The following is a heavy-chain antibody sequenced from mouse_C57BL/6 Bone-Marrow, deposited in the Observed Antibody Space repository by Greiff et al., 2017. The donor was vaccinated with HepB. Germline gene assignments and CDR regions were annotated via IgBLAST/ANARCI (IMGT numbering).Heavy chain of an antibody. CDR3: ARWGLGRDWYFDV. CDR1: GYAFTNYL. J-gene: IGHJ1*03. D-gene: IGHD4-1*01. V-gene: IGHV1-54*01. CDR2: INPGSGGT. Sequence: VMLVESGAELVRPGTSVKVSCKASGYAFTNYLIEWVKQRPGQGLEWIGVINPGSGGTNYNEKFKGKVTLTADKSSSTAYMQLSSLTSEDSAVYFCARWGLGRDWYFDVWGTGTTVTVSS.